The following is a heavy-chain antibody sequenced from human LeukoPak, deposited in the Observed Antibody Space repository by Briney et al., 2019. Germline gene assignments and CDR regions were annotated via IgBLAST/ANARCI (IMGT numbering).Heavy chain of an antibody. Sequence: ASVKVSCKASGYTFTGYYMHWVRQAPGQGLEWMGRINPNSGGTNYAQKFQGRVTMTRDTSTSTVYMELSSLRSEDTAVYYCAREYSSSKGVYYYYYYGKDVWGQGTTVTVSS. CDR2: INPNSGGT. J-gene: IGHJ6*02. CDR3: AREYSSSKGVYYYYYYGKDV. CDR1: GYTFTGYY. V-gene: IGHV1-2*06. D-gene: IGHD6-6*01.